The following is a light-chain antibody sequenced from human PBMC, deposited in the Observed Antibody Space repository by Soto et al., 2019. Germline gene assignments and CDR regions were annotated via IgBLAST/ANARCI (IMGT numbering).Light chain of an antibody. V-gene: IGKV1-6*01. CDR2: GTS. CDR3: LQDYNYPRT. CDR1: QGIRTD. J-gene: IGKJ2*01. Sequence: AIQMTQSPSSLSASVGDRVTINCRASQGIRTDLAWNQQKPGKAPKLLIYGTSNLQSGVPSRFSGSGSGTDFTLTISSLQPEDFATYYCLQDYNYPRTFGQGTNLEI.